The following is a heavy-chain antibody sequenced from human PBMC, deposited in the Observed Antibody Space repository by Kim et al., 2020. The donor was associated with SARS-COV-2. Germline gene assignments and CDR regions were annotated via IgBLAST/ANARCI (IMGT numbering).Heavy chain of an antibody. J-gene: IGHJ4*02. D-gene: IGHD2-15*01. Sequence: SETLSLTCAVYGGSFSGYYWSWIRQPPGKGLEWIGEINHSGSTNYNPSLKSRVTISVDTSKNQFSLKLSSVTAADTAVYYCARREDGGNAPPPFDYWGQGTLVTVSS. CDR1: GGSFSGYY. CDR2: INHSGST. CDR3: ARREDGGNAPPPFDY. V-gene: IGHV4-34*01.